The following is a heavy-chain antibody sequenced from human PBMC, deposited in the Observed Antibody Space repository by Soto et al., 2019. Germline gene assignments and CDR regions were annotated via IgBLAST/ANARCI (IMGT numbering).Heavy chain of an antibody. Sequence: GASVKVSCKASGYTFTSYYMHWVRQAPGQGLEWMGIINPSGGSTSYAQKFQGRVTMTRDTSTSTVYMELSSLRSEDTAVYYCARGVSGYCSSTSCYTVFDYWGQGTLVTVSS. D-gene: IGHD2-2*02. CDR3: ARGVSGYCSSTSCYTVFDY. J-gene: IGHJ4*02. V-gene: IGHV1-46*01. CDR2: INPSGGST. CDR1: GYTFTSYY.